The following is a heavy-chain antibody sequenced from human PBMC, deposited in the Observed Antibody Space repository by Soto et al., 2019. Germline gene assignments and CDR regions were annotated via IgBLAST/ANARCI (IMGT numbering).Heavy chain of an antibody. CDR3: ARTNWGYGSYYYGMDV. D-gene: IGHD7-27*01. Sequence: RASVKVSFTASGGTFSSYAISWVRQAPGQGLEWMGWISAYNGNTNYAQKLQGRVTMTTDTSTSTAYMELRSLRSDDTAVYYCARTNWGYGSYYYGMDVWGQGTTVTVSS. V-gene: IGHV1-18*01. CDR1: GGTFSSYA. CDR2: ISAYNGNT. J-gene: IGHJ6*02.